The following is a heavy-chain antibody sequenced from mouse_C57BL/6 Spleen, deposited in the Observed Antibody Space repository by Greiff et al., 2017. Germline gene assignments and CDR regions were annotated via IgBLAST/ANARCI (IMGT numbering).Heavy chain of an antibody. CDR2: IDPSDSYT. CDR3: ARGYYGSSYMYFEV. J-gene: IGHJ1*03. D-gene: IGHD1-1*01. CDR1: GYTFTSYW. V-gene: IGHV1-69*01. Sequence: QVQLQQPGAELVMPGASVKLSCKASGYTFTSYWMHWVKQRPGQGLEWIGEIDPSDSYTNYNQKFKGKSTLTVDKSSSTAYMQLSSLTSEDSAVYYCARGYYGSSYMYFEVWGTGTTVTVSS.